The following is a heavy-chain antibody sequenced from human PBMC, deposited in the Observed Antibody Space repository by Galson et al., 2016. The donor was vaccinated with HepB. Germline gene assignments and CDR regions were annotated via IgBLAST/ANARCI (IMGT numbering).Heavy chain of an antibody. D-gene: IGHD1/OR15-1a*01. Sequence: SLRLSCAASGFTVSSNYMSWVRQAPGKGLEWVSVIYSGGSTYYADSVKGRFIISRDNSKNTVYLQMNALRVDDTAVYYCASQLWNTAYWGQGTLVTVSS. CDR1: GFTVSSNY. CDR2: IYSGGST. CDR3: ASQLWNTAY. V-gene: IGHV3-66*04. J-gene: IGHJ4*02.